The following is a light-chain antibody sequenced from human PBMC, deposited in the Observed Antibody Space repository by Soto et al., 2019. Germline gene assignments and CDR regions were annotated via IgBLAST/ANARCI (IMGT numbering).Light chain of an antibody. Sequence: EIVLTQSPGTLSLSPWERATLSCRASQSIRNYLAWYQQKPGQAPRLLIYGASTRATGIPARFSGSGSGTEFTLTISSLQSEDFAVYYCQQYNNWPWTFGQGTKVDIK. J-gene: IGKJ1*01. CDR2: GAS. CDR3: QQYNNWPWT. V-gene: IGKV3-15*01. CDR1: QSIRNY.